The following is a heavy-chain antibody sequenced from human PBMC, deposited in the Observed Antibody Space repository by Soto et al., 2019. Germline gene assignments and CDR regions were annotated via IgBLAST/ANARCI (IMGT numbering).Heavy chain of an antibody. J-gene: IGHJ4*02. Sequence: QVQLQESGPGLVKPSGTLSLTCSGGSVTSGRYYWSWIRQPPGKGLEWIGYIYYSGSTNYNPSLKSRVTISVDTSKNQFSLKLSSVTAADTAVYYCARWSGSKFDFDYWGQGTLVTVSS. D-gene: IGHD6-25*01. V-gene: IGHV4-61*01. CDR1: GGSVTSGRYY. CDR3: ARWSGSKFDFDY. CDR2: IYYSGST.